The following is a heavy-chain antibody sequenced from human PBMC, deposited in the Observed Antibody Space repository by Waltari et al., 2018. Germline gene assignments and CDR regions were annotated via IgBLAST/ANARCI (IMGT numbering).Heavy chain of an antibody. CDR1: GGSISSSSYY. CDR3: ASRQQLGQFDY. V-gene: IGHV4-39*01. J-gene: IGHJ4*02. Sequence: QLQLQESGPGLVKPSETLSLTCTVSGGSISSSSYYWGWIRQPPGKGLEWIGSIYYSGRTYYNPSLKSRVTISVDTSKNQFSLKLSSVTAADTAVYYCASRQQLGQFDYWGQGTLVTVSS. D-gene: IGHD6-13*01. CDR2: IYYSGRT.